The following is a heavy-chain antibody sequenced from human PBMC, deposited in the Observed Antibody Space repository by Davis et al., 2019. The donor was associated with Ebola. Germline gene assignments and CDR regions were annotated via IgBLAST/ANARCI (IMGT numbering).Heavy chain of an antibody. CDR1: GFTFSSYD. CDR2: ISGSGGST. Sequence: PGGSLRLSCAASGFTFSSYDMHWVRQATGKGLEWVSAISGSGGSTYYADSVKGRFTISRDNSKNTLYLQMNSLRAEDTAVYYCAKDSSGYPVGAFDIWGQGTMVTVSS. CDR3: AKDSSGYPVGAFDI. V-gene: IGHV3-23*01. D-gene: IGHD3-22*01. J-gene: IGHJ3*02.